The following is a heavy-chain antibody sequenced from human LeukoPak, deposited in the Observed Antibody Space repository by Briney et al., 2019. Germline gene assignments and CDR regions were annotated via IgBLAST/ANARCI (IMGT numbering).Heavy chain of an antibody. V-gene: IGHV3-48*01. CDR1: GFAFNQFS. D-gene: IGHD2-2*01. CDR3: AGDSGYCGSTGCIRWHDY. J-gene: IGHJ4*02. CDR2: IANTGDTI. Sequence: GGSLRLSCAASGFAFNQFSMNWVRQAPGKGLEWLLYIANTGDTIYYADSVKGRFTISRDNAKDTLYLQMDSLRADDTAVYYCAGDSGYCGSTGCIRWHDYWGQGALVTVSS.